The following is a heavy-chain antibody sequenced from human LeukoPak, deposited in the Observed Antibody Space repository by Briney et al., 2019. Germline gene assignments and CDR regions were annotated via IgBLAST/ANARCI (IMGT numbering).Heavy chain of an antibody. CDR2: ISSSSSYI. CDR1: GFTFSSYS. J-gene: IGHJ5*02. D-gene: IGHD1-1*01. Sequence: SGGSLRLSCAASGFTFSSYSMNWVRQAPGKGLEWVSSISSSSSYIYYADSVKGRFTISRDNAKNSLYLQMNSLRAEDTAVYYCARTTVHPNKFDPWGQGTLVTVSS. V-gene: IGHV3-21*04. CDR3: ARTTVHPNKFDP.